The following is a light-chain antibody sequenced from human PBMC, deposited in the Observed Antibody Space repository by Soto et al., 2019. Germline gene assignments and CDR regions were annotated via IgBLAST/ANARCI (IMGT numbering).Light chain of an antibody. Sequence: EIVLTQSPATLSLSPGERATLSCRASQSVSSYLAWYQQKPGQAPRLLIYDASNRATGIPARFSGSGCGTDFTLTISSLEPEDFAVYYCQQRSNWPARAFGQGTKVEIK. CDR3: QQRSNWPARA. J-gene: IGKJ1*01. V-gene: IGKV3-11*01. CDR2: DAS. CDR1: QSVSSY.